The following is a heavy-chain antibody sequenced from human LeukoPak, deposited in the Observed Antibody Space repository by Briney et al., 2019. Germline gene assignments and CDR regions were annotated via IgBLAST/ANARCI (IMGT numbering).Heavy chain of an antibody. V-gene: IGHV3-74*01. D-gene: IGHD1-26*01. J-gene: IGHJ3*02. CDR1: GFTFSRDW. Sequence: GGPLRLSCAASGFTFSRDWMHWVRQATGKGLVWVSRINTDGSNTTYAASVKGRFSISRDNAKNTLYLQMNSLGAEDTAVYYCARSGGTYSFDMWGQGTMVTVSS. CDR3: ARSGGTYSFDM. CDR2: INTDGSNT.